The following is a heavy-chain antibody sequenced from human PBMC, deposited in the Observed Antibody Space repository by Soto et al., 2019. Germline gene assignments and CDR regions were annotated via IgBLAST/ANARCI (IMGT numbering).Heavy chain of an antibody. CDR2: IYYSGST. CDR1: GGSISSGGYY. V-gene: IGHV4-31*03. Sequence: PSETLSLTCTVSGGSISSGGYYWSWIRQHPGKGLEWIGYIYYSGSTYYNPSLKSRVTISVDTSKNQFSLKLSSVTAADTAVYYCARVVREELLWFGELLGRPRYYFDYWGQGTLVTVSS. D-gene: IGHD3-10*01. J-gene: IGHJ4*02. CDR3: ARVVREELLWFGELLGRPRYYFDY.